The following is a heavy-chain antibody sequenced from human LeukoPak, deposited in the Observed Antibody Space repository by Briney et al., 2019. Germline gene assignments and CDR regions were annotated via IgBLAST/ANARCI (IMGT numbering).Heavy chain of an antibody. V-gene: IGHV5-51*01. D-gene: IGHD3-10*01. CDR3: ARERGFGELASFDP. J-gene: IGHJ5*02. CDR2: IYPGDSDT. Sequence: GESLKISCKGSGYSFSNYWIAWVRQMPGKGLEWMGIIYPGDSDTRCSPSFQGQVTISADKSTTTAYLQWSSLKASDTAMYYCARERGFGELASFDPWGQGTLVTVSS. CDR1: GYSFSNYW.